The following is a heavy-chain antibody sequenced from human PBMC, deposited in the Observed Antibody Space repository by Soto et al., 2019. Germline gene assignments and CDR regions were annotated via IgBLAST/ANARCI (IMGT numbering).Heavy chain of an antibody. CDR3: ARTADFTSAFDI. D-gene: IGHD2-21*02. Sequence: EVQLVESGGGLVQPGGSLRLSCAASGFTFSNDDVHWVRQVTGKGLQWVANINVAGDTFYPVSVKGRFTISRENAKNTFYLHINNLRAEDTAVYYCARTADFTSAFDIWGQGTMVTVSS. CDR2: INVAGDT. V-gene: IGHV3-13*01. CDR1: GFTFSNDD. J-gene: IGHJ3*02.